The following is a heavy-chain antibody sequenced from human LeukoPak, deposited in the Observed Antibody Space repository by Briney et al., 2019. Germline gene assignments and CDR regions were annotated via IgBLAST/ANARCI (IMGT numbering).Heavy chain of an antibody. V-gene: IGHV4-59*01. D-gene: IGHD6-19*01. CDR1: GGSISSYY. CDR2: IYYSGST. J-gene: IGHJ4*02. CDR3: ATAVSGTSDFDY. Sequence: PSETLSLTCTVSGGSISSYYWSWIRQPPGKGLEWIGYIYYSGSTNYNPSLKSRVTISVDTSKNQFSLKLSSVTAADTAVYYCATAVSGTSDFDYWGQGTLVTVSS.